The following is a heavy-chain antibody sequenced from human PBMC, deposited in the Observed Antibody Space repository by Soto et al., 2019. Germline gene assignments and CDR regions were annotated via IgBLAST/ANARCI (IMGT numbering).Heavy chain of an antibody. CDR1: GFTFSSYG. J-gene: IGHJ6*02. CDR2: IWYDGSNK. Sequence: GGSLRLSCAASGFTFSSYGMHWVRQAPGKGLEWVAVIWYDGSNKYYADSVKGRFTISRDNSKNSLYLQMNSLRAEDTAVYYCARSWNYYYYGMDVWGQGTTVTVSS. D-gene: IGHD1-1*01. V-gene: IGHV3-33*01. CDR3: ARSWNYYYYGMDV.